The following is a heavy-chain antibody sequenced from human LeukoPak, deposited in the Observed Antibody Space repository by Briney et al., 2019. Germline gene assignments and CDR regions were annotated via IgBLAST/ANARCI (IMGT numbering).Heavy chain of an antibody. CDR3: ARGGPRYCSGGSCYFGY. J-gene: IGHJ4*02. CDR1: GGSFSGYY. Sequence: SETLSLTCAVYGGSFSGYYWSWIRQPPGKELEWIGEINHSGSTNYNPSLKSRVTISVDTSKNQFSLKLSSVTAADTAVYYCARGGPRYCSGGSCYFGYWGQGTLVTVSS. D-gene: IGHD2-15*01. V-gene: IGHV4-34*01. CDR2: INHSGST.